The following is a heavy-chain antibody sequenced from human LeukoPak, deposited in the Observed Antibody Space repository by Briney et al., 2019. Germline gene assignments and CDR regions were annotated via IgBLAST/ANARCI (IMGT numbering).Heavy chain of an antibody. V-gene: IGHV1-3*03. CDR2: INAANGHT. D-gene: IGHD3-10*01. J-gene: IGHJ6*03. CDR3: YYYYMDV. CDR1: GYTFTNYA. Sequence: GASVKVSCKASGYTFTNYAIHWVRQAPGQRFEWMGWINAANGHTKYSQEFQDRITITRDTSATTAYYCARGRGPPNTNRDFYYYYYMDVWGTGTTVTVSS.